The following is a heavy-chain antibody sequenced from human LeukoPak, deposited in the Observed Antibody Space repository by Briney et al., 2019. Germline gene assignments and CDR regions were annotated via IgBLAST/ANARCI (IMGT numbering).Heavy chain of an antibody. V-gene: IGHV3-21*01. Sequence: GGSLRLSCAASGFTFSSYSMNWVRQAPGKGLEWVSSISSSSSYIYYADSVKGRFTISRDNVKNSLYLQMNSLRAEDTAVYYCARHLPTNYYYYYYMDVWGKGTTVTISS. CDR1: GFTFSSYS. CDR2: ISSSSSYI. J-gene: IGHJ6*03. CDR3: ARHLPTNYYYYYYMDV.